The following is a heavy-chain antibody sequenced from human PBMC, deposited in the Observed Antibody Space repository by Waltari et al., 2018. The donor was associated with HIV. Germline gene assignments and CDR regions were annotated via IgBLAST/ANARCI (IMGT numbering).Heavy chain of an antibody. Sequence: QVQLQESGPGLVKPSETLSLTCTDSGGSISSYYWPWIRPPAGKGLEWIGRIYTSGSTNYNPSLKSRVTMSVDTSKNQFSLKLSSVTAADTAVYYCAREGWGITMVRVGPFDYWGQGTLVTVSS. D-gene: IGHD3-10*01. CDR2: IYTSGST. J-gene: IGHJ4*02. CDR1: GGSISSYY. CDR3: AREGWGITMVRVGPFDY. V-gene: IGHV4-4*07.